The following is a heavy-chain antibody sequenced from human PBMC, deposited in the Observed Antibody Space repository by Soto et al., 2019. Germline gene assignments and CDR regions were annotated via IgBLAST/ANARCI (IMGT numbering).Heavy chain of an antibody. Sequence: ASVKVSCKASGYTFTSYGISWVRQAPGQGLEWMGWISAYNGNTNYAQKLQGRVTMTTDTSTSTAYMELRSLRSDGTAVYYCARDEGGEMAYYYGMDVWGQGTTVTVSS. V-gene: IGHV1-18*01. CDR1: GYTFTSYG. J-gene: IGHJ6*02. CDR3: ARDEGGEMAYYYGMDV. D-gene: IGHD3-16*01. CDR2: ISAYNGNT.